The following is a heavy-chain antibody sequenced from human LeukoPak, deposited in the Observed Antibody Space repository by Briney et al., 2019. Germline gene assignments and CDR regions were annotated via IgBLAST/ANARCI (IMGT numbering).Heavy chain of an antibody. CDR3: ARVAARVSLDY. CDR2: ISSNGGNT. Sequence: PGGSLRLSCAASGFTFSSYSMHWVRQAPGKGLEYVSAISSNGGNTYYAHSVKGRFTISRDNSKNTLFLQMGSLRAEDMAVYYCARVAARVSLDYWGQGTLVTVSS. J-gene: IGHJ4*02. V-gene: IGHV3-64*01. CDR1: GFTFSSYS. D-gene: IGHD2-15*01.